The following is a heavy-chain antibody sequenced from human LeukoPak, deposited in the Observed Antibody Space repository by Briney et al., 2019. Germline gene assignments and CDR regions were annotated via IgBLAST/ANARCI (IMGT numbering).Heavy chain of an antibody. Sequence: PSGTLSLTCTVFGGSISSSSYYWGWIRQPPGKGLEWIGSIYYSGSTYYNPSFKSRVTISIDTSKNQFSMKLSSVTAADTAVYYCARLGASVTTLSWFDPWGQGTLVTVSS. V-gene: IGHV4-39*01. CDR1: GGSISSSSYY. CDR3: ARLGASVTTLSWFDP. D-gene: IGHD4-17*01. CDR2: IYYSGST. J-gene: IGHJ5*02.